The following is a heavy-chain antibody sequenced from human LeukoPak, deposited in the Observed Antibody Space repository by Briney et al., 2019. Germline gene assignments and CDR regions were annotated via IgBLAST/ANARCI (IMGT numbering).Heavy chain of an antibody. Sequence: SVKGSCKASRGTCSSYAIISVRQAPVEGLEWMGGIIPIFGTANYAQKFQGRVTITADKSTSTGYMELSSLRSEDTAVYYSAGSSSSWYNWFDPWGQGTLVTVSS. CDR2: IIPIFGTA. V-gene: IGHV1-69*06. CDR1: RGTCSSYA. J-gene: IGHJ5*02. D-gene: IGHD6-13*01. CDR3: AGSSSSWYNWFDP.